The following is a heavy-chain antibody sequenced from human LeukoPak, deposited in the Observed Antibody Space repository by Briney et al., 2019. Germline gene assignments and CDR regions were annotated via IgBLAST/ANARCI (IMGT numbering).Heavy chain of an antibody. D-gene: IGHD3-9*01. CDR2: IIPIFGTA. CDR1: GGTFSSYA. Sequence: VASVKVSCKASGGTFSSYAISWVRQAPGQGLEWMGRIIPIFGTANYAQKFQGRVTITTDESTSTAYMELSSLRAEDTAVYYCARDGDFDWLLYLDYWGQGTLVTVSS. CDR3: ARDGDFDWLLYLDY. V-gene: IGHV1-69*05. J-gene: IGHJ4*02.